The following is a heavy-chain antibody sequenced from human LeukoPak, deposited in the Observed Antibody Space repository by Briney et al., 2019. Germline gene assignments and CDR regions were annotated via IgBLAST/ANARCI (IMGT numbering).Heavy chain of an antibody. CDR3: ARGASYYYDSSGYRDY. CDR1: GGTFSSYA. D-gene: IGHD3-22*01. J-gene: IGHJ4*02. CDR2: IIPILGIA. V-gene: IGHV1-69*04. Sequence: ASVKVSCKASGGTFSSYAISWVRQAPGHGLEWMGRIIPILGIANYAQKFQGRVTITADKSTRTAYMELSSLRSEDTAVYYCARGASYYYDSSGYRDYWGQGTLVTVSS.